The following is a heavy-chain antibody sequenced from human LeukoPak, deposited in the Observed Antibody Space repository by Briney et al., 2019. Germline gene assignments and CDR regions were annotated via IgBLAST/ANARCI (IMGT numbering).Heavy chain of an antibody. CDR3: AKDRTVGASYWYFDL. V-gene: IGHV3-33*06. CDR1: GFTFSSYG. D-gene: IGHD1-26*01. J-gene: IGHJ2*01. CDR2: IWHDGSNK. Sequence: GRSLRLSCAASGFTFSSYGMHWVRQAPGKGLEWVAVIWHDGSNKYNADSVKGRFTISRDSSKNTLFLHMNTLRAEDTAIYYCAKDRTVGASYWYFDLWGRGTLVTVSS.